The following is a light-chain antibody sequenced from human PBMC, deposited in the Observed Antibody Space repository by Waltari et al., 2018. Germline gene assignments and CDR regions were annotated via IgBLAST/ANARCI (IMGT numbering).Light chain of an antibody. Sequence: DVVMTQTPPSLSATPGQQASISSKSSPSFLHSDGKTYLHWYQQKSGQSPQLLIYDVSSRFSGVSDRFSGSGSGTDFTLNISRVEAEDVGIYYCMQGLHFPYTFGQGTRLEIK. J-gene: IGKJ2*01. V-gene: IGKV2-29*02. CDR2: DVS. CDR3: MQGLHFPYT. CDR1: PSFLHSDGKTY.